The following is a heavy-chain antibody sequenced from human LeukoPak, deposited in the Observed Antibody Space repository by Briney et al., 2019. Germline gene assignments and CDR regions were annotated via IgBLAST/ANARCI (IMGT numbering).Heavy chain of an antibody. CDR1: GGSISSGSYY. D-gene: IGHD4-23*01. J-gene: IGHJ4*02. CDR2: IYTSGST. CDR3: ARTYTGNSPFDY. V-gene: IGHV4-61*02. Sequence: SETLSLTCTVSGGSISSGSYYWGWIRQPAGKGLEWIVRIYTSGSTNYNPSLKSRFPISVDTSKNQFTLKLRAVTPRTTAFVYFARTYTGNSPFDYWGQGTLVTASS.